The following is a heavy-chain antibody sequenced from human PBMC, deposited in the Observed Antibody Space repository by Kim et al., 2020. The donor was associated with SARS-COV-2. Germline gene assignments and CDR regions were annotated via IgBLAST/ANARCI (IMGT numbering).Heavy chain of an antibody. Sequence: SETLSLTCSVSGGSITDGGYYWSWVRQFPGKGLEWIGYIHYSGSTYYNPSLKSRVTVSVDVSKSQFSLRLTSVTAADTAVYYCASTVTFIRGAMAWFYFDFWSQGTLVTVAS. V-gene: IGHV4-31*03. D-gene: IGHD3-3*01. CDR1: GGSITDGGYY. CDR2: IHYSGST. CDR3: ASTVTFIRGAMAWFYFDF. J-gene: IGHJ4*02.